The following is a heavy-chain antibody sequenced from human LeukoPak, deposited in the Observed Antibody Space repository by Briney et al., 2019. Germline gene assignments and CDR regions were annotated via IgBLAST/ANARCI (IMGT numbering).Heavy chain of an antibody. J-gene: IGHJ5*02. CDR3: ARVLGRWFDP. V-gene: IGHV4-59*01. CDR1: GGSISSYY. CDR2: IYYSGST. Sequence: SETLSPTCTVSGGSISSYYWSWIRQPPGKGLEWIGYIYYSGSTNYNPSLKSRVTISVDTSKNQFSLKLSSVTAADTAVYYCARVLGRWFDPWGQGTLVTVSS.